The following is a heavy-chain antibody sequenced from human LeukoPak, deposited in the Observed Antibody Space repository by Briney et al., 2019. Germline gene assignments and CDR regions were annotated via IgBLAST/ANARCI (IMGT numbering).Heavy chain of an antibody. V-gene: IGHV4-34*01. CDR3: ARLFGYSYGSIDY. Sequence: PSETLSLTCAVYGGSFSGYYWSWIRQPPGKGLEWIGEINHSGSTNYNPSLKSRVTISVDTSKNQFSLKLSSVTAADTAVYYCARLFGYSYGSIDYRGQGTLVTVSS. CDR1: GGSFSGYY. CDR2: INHSGST. J-gene: IGHJ4*02. D-gene: IGHD5-18*01.